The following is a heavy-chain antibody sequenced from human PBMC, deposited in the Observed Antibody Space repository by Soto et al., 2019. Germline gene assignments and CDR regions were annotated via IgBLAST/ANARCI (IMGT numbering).Heavy chain of an antibody. D-gene: IGHD6-19*01. Sequence: LRLSCAASGFIFDDYAMHWVRQVPGKGLEWVSAISWNSGTIAYADSVKGRFTISRDNAKNSLYLQMNSLRSEDTALYYCAKCSPRYSSGLKAYYFDYWGQGTLVTVSS. V-gene: IGHV3-9*01. CDR2: ISWNSGTI. CDR3: AKCSPRYSSGLKAYYFDY. J-gene: IGHJ4*02. CDR1: GFIFDDYA.